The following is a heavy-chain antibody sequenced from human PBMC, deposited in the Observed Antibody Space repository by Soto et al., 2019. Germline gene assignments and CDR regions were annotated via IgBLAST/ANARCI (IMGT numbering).Heavy chain of an antibody. Sequence: GGSLRLSCAASGFTVSSNYMSWVRQAPGKGLEWVSVIYSGGSTYYADSVKGRFTISRHNSKNTLYLQMNSLRAEDTAVYYCARECYSSTICYCYCDDYDVMDVWGQGTTVTVSS. CDR3: ARECYSSTICYCYCDDYDVMDV. V-gene: IGHV3-53*04. D-gene: IGHD2-2*01. CDR1: GFTVSSNY. CDR2: IYSGGST. J-gene: IGHJ6*02.